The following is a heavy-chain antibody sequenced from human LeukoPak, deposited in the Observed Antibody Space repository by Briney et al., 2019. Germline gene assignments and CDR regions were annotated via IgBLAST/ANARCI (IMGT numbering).Heavy chain of an antibody. CDR1: GASICSHY. D-gene: IGHD2/OR15-2a*01. J-gene: IGHJ4*02. CDR2: VHHDGTT. V-gene: IGHV4-59*11. CDR3: ARGSTRADDY. Sequence: ETLSLTCIVSGASICSHYWSWIRQPPGKRLEWIGYVHHDGTTNQNPSLTSRVAISMDTSRNQMSLKLYSMTAADTAMYYCARGSTRADDYWGQGILVTVS.